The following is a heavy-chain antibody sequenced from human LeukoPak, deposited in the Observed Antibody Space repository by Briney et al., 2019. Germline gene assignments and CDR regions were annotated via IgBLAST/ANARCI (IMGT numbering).Heavy chain of an antibody. D-gene: IGHD3-10*01. V-gene: IGHV4-34*01. CDR2: INHSGST. Sequence: SETLSLTCAVYGGSFSGDYCSWIRQPPGRGLEWIGEINHSGSTNYNPSLKSRVTISVDTSKNQFSLKLSSVTAADTAVYYCARGRRVRGPLDYWGQGTLVTVSS. CDR3: ARGRRVRGPLDY. CDR1: GGSFSGDY. J-gene: IGHJ4*02.